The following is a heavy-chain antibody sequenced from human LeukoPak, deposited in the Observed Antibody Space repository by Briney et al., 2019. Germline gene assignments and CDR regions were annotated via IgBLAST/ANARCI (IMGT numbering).Heavy chain of an antibody. V-gene: IGHV1-69*05. CDR2: IIPIFGTA. D-gene: IGHD2-2*01. CDR3: ALLGVVPAAMGYYFDY. Sequence: SVKVSCKASGGTFSSYAISWVRQAPGQGLEWMGRIIPIFGTANYAQKFQGRVTMTRDTSTSTVYMELSSLRSEDTAVYYCALLGVVPAAMGYYFDYWGQGTLVTVSS. J-gene: IGHJ4*02. CDR1: GGTFSSYA.